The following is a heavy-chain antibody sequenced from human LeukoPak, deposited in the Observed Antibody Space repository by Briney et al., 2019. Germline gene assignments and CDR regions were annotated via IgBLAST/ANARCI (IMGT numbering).Heavy chain of an antibody. CDR2: IKQDGSEK. Sequence: PGGSLRLSCAASGFPFSNSWMDWVRQAPGKGMEWVANIKQDGSEKHYADSVKGRFTISRDNAKNSLFLHMNGLRAEDTALYYCSRRRDYWVRGALVSDS. J-gene: IGHJ4*02. CDR3: SRRRDY. V-gene: IGHV3-7*01. CDR1: GFPFSNSW.